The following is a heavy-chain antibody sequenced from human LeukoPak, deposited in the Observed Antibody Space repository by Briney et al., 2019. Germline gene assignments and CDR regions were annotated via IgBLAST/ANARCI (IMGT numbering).Heavy chain of an antibody. CDR2: FDPEDGET. CDR1: GYTLTELS. V-gene: IGHV1-24*01. J-gene: IGHJ4*02. Sequence: ASVTVSCKVSGYTLTELSMHWVRQAPGKGLEWMGGFDPEDGETIYAQKFQGRVTMTEDTSTDTAYMELSSLRSEDTAVYYCAPGIHDSSGYYLDYWGQGTLVTVTS. CDR3: APGIHDSSGYYLDY. D-gene: IGHD3-22*01.